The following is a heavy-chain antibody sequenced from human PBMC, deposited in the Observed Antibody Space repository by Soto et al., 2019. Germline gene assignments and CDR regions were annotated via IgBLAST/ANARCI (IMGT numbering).Heavy chain of an antibody. CDR1: GFTFSSYA. CDR3: ANFDFWSGYHGTLRDLMDV. Sequence: PVGSLRLSCAASGFTFSSYAMSWVRQAPGKGLEWVSAISGSGGSTYYADSVKGRFTISRDNSKNTLYLQMNSLRAEDTAVYYCANFDFWSGYHGTLRDLMDVWGQGTTVTVSS. CDR2: ISGSGGST. J-gene: IGHJ6*02. D-gene: IGHD3-3*01. V-gene: IGHV3-23*01.